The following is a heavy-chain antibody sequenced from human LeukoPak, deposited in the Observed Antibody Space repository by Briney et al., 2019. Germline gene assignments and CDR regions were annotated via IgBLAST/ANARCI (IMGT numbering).Heavy chain of an antibody. D-gene: IGHD3-10*01. CDR3: ATYGLAY. Sequence: GGSLRVSSAAPVYSFSTYAMSWVRQAPGKGLEWVSAISAGGSTPYYADSVKGRFTISRDNFNNTLYLQVSSLRAEDTATYYCATYGLAYWGQGTLVTVSS. V-gene: IGHV3-23*01. CDR2: ISAGGSTP. J-gene: IGHJ4*02. CDR1: VYSFSTYA.